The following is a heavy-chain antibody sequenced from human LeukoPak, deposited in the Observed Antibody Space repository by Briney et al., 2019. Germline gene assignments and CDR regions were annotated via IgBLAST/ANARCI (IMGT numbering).Heavy chain of an antibody. Sequence: GGSLRLSCAASGFTFSSYAMSWVRQAQGKRLEWVSAISGSGGSTYYADSVKGRFTISRDNSKNTLYLQMNSLRAEDTAVYYCAKDREGATPYYFDYWGQGTLVTVSS. V-gene: IGHV3-23*01. J-gene: IGHJ4*02. CDR1: GFTFSSYA. CDR3: AKDREGATPYYFDY. D-gene: IGHD1-26*01. CDR2: ISGSGGST.